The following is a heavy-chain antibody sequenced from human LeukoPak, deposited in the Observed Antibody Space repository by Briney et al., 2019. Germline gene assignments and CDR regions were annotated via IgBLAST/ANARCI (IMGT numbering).Heavy chain of an antibody. V-gene: IGHV3-21*01. J-gene: IGHJ6*03. Sequence: GGSLTLSCAASGFTLKTYSMNCVREARGKGLEWVSSISSSSSYIYYADSVKGRFTISRDNAKNSLYLQMNSLRAEDTAVYYCARAYSETYGLGYYYMDVWGKGTTVTISS. CDR3: ARAYSETYGLGYYYMDV. D-gene: IGHD1-26*01. CDR1: GFTLKTYS. CDR2: ISSSSSYI.